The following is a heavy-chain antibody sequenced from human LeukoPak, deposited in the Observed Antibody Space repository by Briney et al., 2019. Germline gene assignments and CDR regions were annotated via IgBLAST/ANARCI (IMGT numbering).Heavy chain of an antibody. D-gene: IGHD3-22*01. J-gene: IGHJ4*02. CDR1: GGSFSGYY. V-gene: IGHV4-34*01. CDR3: ARGYSSGYYLPY. CDR2: INHSGST. Sequence: SETLSLTCAVYGGSFSGYYWSWIRQPPGKGLEWIGEINHSGSTNYNPSLKSRVTISVDTSKNQFSLKLSSVTAADTAVYYCARGYSSGYYLPYWGQGTLVTVSS.